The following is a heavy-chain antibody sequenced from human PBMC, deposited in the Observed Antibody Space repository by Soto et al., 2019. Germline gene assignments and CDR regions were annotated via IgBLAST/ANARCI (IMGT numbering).Heavy chain of an antibody. J-gene: IGHJ4*02. CDR2: INAGNGNT. CDR1: GYTFTSSA. CDR3: ARVLGGLQTPPLH. V-gene: IGHV1-3*01. D-gene: IGHD3-16*01. Sequence: ASVKVYCRASGYTFTSSATHWVRKAPGQRPEWMGWINAGNGNTKYSQKFQGRVTITRATSASTAYLDLISVRSEDMAVYYCARVLGGLQTPPLHGGQGTLVTVSS.